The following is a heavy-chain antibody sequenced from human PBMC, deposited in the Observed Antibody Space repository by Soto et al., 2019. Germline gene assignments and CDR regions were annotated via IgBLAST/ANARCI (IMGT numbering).Heavy chain of an antibody. CDR2: IYSGGST. D-gene: IGHD3-22*01. CDR3: AREDYYDSSGYYGY. J-gene: IGHJ4*02. V-gene: IGHV3-53*01. CDR1: GFTVSSNY. Sequence: GGSLRLSCAASGFTVSSNYMSWVRPSPGKGLEWVSVIYSGGSTYYADSVKGRFTISRDNSKNTLYLQMNSLRAEDTAVYYCAREDYYDSSGYYGYWGQGTLVTVSS.